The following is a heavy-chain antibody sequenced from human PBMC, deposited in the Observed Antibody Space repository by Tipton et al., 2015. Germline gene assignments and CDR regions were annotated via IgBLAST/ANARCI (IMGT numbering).Heavy chain of an antibody. J-gene: IGHJ4*02. D-gene: IGHD4-23*01. CDR2: IYYSGTT. CDR3: ARARGRHGGLFDS. Sequence: TLSLTCTVSSGSIISSSYSWDWIRQPPGKGLEWIGSIYYSGTTYYNPSLKSRVTISVDTSKTQFSLKMSSVTASDTAVYYCARARGRHGGLFDSWGQGILVTVSS. CDR1: SGSIISSSYS. V-gene: IGHV4-39*01.